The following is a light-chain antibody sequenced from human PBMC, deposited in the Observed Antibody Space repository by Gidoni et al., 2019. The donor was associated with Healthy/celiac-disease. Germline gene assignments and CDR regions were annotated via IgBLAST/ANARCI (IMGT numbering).Light chain of an antibody. CDR3: QQYYSTVT. Sequence: DIQMTQSPSSLSASVGDRVTITCRASPGISNSLAWYQQKPGKAPKLLLYAASRLESGVPSRFSGSGSGTDYPLTISSLQPEDFATYYCQQYYSTVTFGQGTKVEIK. CDR1: PGISNS. J-gene: IGKJ1*01. V-gene: IGKV1-NL1*01. CDR2: AAS.